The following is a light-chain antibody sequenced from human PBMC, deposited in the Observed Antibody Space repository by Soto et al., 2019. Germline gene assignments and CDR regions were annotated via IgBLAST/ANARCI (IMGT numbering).Light chain of an antibody. CDR3: QSYDSSLSGYV. CDR2: GNS. Sequence: QSVLTQPHSVSGAPGQRVTISCTGSSSNIGAGYDVHWYQPLPGTAPKLLIYGNSNRPSGVPDRFSGSKSGTSASLAITGLQAEDEADYYCQSYDSSLSGYVFGTGTKRTVL. V-gene: IGLV1-40*01. CDR1: SSNIGAGYD. J-gene: IGLJ1*01.